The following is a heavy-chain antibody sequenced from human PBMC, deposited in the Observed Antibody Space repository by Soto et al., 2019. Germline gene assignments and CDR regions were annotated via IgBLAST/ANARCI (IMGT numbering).Heavy chain of an antibody. CDR3: ASDIRKGDSGFQTEYYYYYGMAV. J-gene: IGHJ6*02. Sequence: SVKVSCKASGGTFSSYAISWVRQAPGQGLEWMGGIIPIFGTANYAQKFQGRVTITADKSTSTAYMELSSLRSEDTAVYYCASDIRKGDSGFQTEYYYYYGMAVWGRGTTVTVCS. V-gene: IGHV1-69*06. D-gene: IGHD5-12*01. CDR1: GGTFSSYA. CDR2: IIPIFGTA.